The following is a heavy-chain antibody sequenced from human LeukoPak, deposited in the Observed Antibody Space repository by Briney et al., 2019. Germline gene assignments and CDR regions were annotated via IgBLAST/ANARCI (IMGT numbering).Heavy chain of an antibody. D-gene: IGHD3-10*01. CDR1: GFPFSRFS. V-gene: IGHV3-21*01. Sequence: GGPLRLSCAPSGFPFSRFSMTEAARPPGRGLGWVPSFISSSSYIYYANSVTGRFTISRDNAKNSLYLQMNSLRAEDTAVYYCARDRFRGVQMLVAAFDIWGQGTMVTVSS. CDR3: ARDRFRGVQMLVAAFDI. CDR2: FISSSSYI. J-gene: IGHJ3*02.